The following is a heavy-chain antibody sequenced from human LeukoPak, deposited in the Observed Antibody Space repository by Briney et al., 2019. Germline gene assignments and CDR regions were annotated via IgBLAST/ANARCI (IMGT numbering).Heavy chain of an antibody. J-gene: IGHJ5*02. CDR3: ASLGTLRS. Sequence: SETLSLTCTVSGGSVGSSIYYWGWIRQPPRKGLEWIGSISYSGTNYNNPSLKSRVSISIDTSKNQFSVKLTSVTAADTAMYYCASLGTLRSWGQGTLVTVSS. D-gene: IGHD7-27*01. CDR1: GGSVGSSIYY. CDR2: ISYSGTN. V-gene: IGHV4-39*01.